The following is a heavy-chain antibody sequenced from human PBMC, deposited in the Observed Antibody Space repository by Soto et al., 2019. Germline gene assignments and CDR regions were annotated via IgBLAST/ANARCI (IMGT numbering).Heavy chain of an antibody. Sequence: GGSLRLSCAASGFTFSIYAMNWVRQAPGKGLEWVAFISFDGSKTYYADSVKGRFTISRDNSRNTVYLQMNNLRPGDAAVYHCANLLNVAAAGTPHYYGVDVWGQGTTVTVSS. D-gene: IGHD6-13*01. CDR3: ANLLNVAAAGTPHYYGVDV. J-gene: IGHJ6*02. CDR1: GFTFSIYA. CDR2: ISFDGSKT. V-gene: IGHV3-30-3*01.